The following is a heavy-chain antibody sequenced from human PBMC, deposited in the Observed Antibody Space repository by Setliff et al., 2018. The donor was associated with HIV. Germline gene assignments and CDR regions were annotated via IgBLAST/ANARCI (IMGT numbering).Heavy chain of an antibody. Sequence: KPSETLSLTCAVYGGSFSGYYWSWIRQPPGKGLEWIGEINHSGSTNYNPSLKSRVTISVDTSKNQFSLKLSSVTAADTAVYYCARGGNDYGDYNLLRYYYYYYMDVWGKGTTVTVSS. CDR2: INHSGST. CDR1: GGSFSGYY. D-gene: IGHD4-17*01. V-gene: IGHV4-34*01. CDR3: ARGGNDYGDYNLLRYYYYYYMDV. J-gene: IGHJ6*03.